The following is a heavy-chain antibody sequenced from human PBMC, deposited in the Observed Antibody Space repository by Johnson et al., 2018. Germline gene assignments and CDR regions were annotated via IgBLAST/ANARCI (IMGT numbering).Heavy chain of an antibody. D-gene: IGHD4-17*01. CDR3: ARDPRGYGDYEPTRAVAFDI. J-gene: IGHJ3*02. Sequence: QVQLVESGAEVKKPGSSVKVSCKASGGTFSSYTISWVRQAPGQGLEWMGRIIPILGIANYAQKFQGRVTITADKSTSTAYMELSSLRSEDTAVYYCARDPRGYGDYEPTRAVAFDIWGQGTMVTVSS. V-gene: IGHV1-69*09. CDR2: IIPILGIA. CDR1: GGTFSSYT.